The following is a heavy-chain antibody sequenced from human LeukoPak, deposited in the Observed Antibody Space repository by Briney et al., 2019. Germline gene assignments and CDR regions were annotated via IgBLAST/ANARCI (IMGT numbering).Heavy chain of an antibody. CDR1: GGSVSSGYYY. V-gene: IGHV4-61*02. CDR3: ARDRSDLVVPLRSYNWFDP. Sequence: SETLSLTCTVSGGSVSSGYYYWSWIRQPAGKELEWIGRIYTGGSTNYNPSLKSRVTMSVDTSKNQFSLKLSSVTAADTAVYYCARDRSDLVVPLRSYNWFDPWGQGTLVTVSS. J-gene: IGHJ5*02. CDR2: IYTGGST. D-gene: IGHD5-12*01.